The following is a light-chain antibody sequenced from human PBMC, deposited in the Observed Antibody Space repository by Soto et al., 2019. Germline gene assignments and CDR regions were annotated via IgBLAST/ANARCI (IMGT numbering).Light chain of an antibody. CDR2: HAS. CDR1: QSISNW. J-gene: IGKJ4*01. V-gene: IGKV1-6*01. CDR3: LQDYNYPLT. Sequence: IQMTQSPSTLPASVGDRVTITCRASQSISNWLAWYQQKPGTAPKLLIYHASSLQSGVPSRFSGSLSGTDFNLTISSLQPEDFATYYCLQDYNYPLTFGGGTKVDIK.